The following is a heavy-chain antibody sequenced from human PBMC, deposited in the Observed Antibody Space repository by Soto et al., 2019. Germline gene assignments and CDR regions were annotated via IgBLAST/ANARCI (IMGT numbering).Heavy chain of an antibody. CDR1: GGTFGNYA. D-gene: IGHD2-2*01. CDR2: ISPMFHKA. Sequence: QLQLVQSGTEVKKPGSSVTVSCKASGGTFGNYAINWLRQAPGQGLQWMGDISPMFHKANYEQTFQGRVSITADESTNTVYMELSSLRSEDTALYYCAREVEGHTPVFGDWGQGTLVTVSS. CDR3: AREVEGHTPVFGD. V-gene: IGHV1-69*01. J-gene: IGHJ4*02.